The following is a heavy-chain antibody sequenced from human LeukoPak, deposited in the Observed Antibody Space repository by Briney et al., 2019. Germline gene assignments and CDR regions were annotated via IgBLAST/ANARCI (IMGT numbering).Heavy chain of an antibody. Sequence: GGSLRLSCAASGFTVSSSYMSWVRQAPGKGLEWVSVFYSGGKTYYTDSVKGRFTISRDNSKNTLYLQMNSLRAEDTAVYYCAKGHTAMITQDYWGQGTLVTVSS. CDR1: GFTVSSSY. J-gene: IGHJ4*02. CDR3: AKGHTAMITQDY. D-gene: IGHD1-20*01. CDR2: FYSGGKT. V-gene: IGHV3-53*05.